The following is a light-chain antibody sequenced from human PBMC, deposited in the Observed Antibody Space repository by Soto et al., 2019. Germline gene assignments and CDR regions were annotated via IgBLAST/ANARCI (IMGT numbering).Light chain of an antibody. CDR1: QTISNW. CDR2: KAS. Sequence: DIQMTQSPSTLSASVGDRVTITCRASQTISNWLAWYQQKPGKAPKLLIYKASTLESGVPSRFSGTGSGTEFTLTISSLQPDDSATYCCHQFGFSHTFGGGTKVEIK. CDR3: HQFGFSHT. J-gene: IGKJ4*01. V-gene: IGKV1-5*03.